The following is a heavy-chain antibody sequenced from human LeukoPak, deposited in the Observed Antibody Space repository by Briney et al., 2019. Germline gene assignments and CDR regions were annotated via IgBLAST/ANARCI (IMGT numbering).Heavy chain of an antibody. CDR3: AKDLRGIAVAGMSSGFDY. CDR2: IKQDGSEK. V-gene: IGHV3-7*03. D-gene: IGHD6-19*01. Sequence: GGSLRLSCAASGFTFSSYWMSWVRQAPGKGLEWVANIKQDGSEKYYVDSVKGRFTISRDNAKNSLYLQMNSLRAEDTALYYCAKDLRGIAVAGMSSGFDYWGQGTLVTVSS. J-gene: IGHJ4*02. CDR1: GFTFSSYW.